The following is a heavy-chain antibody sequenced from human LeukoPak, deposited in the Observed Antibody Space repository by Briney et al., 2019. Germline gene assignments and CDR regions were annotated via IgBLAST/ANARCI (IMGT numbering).Heavy chain of an antibody. Sequence: GGSLRLSCAASGFPLSGYSMNWLRQAPGKGLEWVSSIASSTTYIYYADSVKGRFTISSDNARNSLYLQMNSLRAEDTAVYYCVRVGYCSSSTCRNYFDYWGQGTLVTVSS. J-gene: IGHJ4*02. CDR3: VRVGYCSSSTCRNYFDY. CDR2: IASSTTYI. D-gene: IGHD2-2*01. V-gene: IGHV3-21*01. CDR1: GFPLSGYS.